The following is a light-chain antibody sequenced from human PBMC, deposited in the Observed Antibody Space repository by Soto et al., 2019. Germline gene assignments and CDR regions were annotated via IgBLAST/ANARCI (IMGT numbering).Light chain of an antibody. CDR1: QSISNY. CDR3: QQSYTSPYT. Sequence: DIQMTQSPSSLSASVGDRVTITCRASQSISNYLNWYQQKPGKAPELLIYAASSLQSGVPSRFSGSGSGTDFSLTISSLQPEDSAAYYCQQSYTSPYTFGQGTKLEIK. J-gene: IGKJ2*01. CDR2: AAS. V-gene: IGKV1-39*01.